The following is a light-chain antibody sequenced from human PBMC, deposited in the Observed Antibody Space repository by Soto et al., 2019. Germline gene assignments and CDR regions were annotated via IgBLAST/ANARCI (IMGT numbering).Light chain of an antibody. CDR2: GNS. CDR1: SPNIGAGYD. V-gene: IGLV1-40*01. Sequence: QAVVTQPPSVSGAPGQRVTISCTGSSPNIGAGYDVHWYQQLPGTAPKLLIYGNSNRPSGVPDRFSGSKSGTSASLAITGLQAEDEADYYCQSYDSSHVVFGGGTKLTVL. J-gene: IGLJ2*01. CDR3: QSYDSSHVV.